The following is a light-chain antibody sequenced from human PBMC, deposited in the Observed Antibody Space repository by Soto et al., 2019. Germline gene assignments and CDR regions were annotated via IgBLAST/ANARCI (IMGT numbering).Light chain of an antibody. CDR1: SSDVGGSDY. V-gene: IGLV2-14*01. Sequence: QSALTQPASVSGSPGQSITISCTGTSSDVGGSDYISWYQQLPGKAPKLMIFDVTYRPSGVSNRFYGSKSGNTASLTISGLQAEDEADYYCSSYTSSSTLVFGGGTQLTVL. CDR3: SSYTSSSTLV. CDR2: DVT. J-gene: IGLJ2*01.